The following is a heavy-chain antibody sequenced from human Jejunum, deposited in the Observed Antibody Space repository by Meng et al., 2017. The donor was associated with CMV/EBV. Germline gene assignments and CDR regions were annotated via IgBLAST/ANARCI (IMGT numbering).Heavy chain of an antibody. CDR3: AKVLDRAVDVYFDY. J-gene: IGHJ4*02. V-gene: IGHV3-30*18. D-gene: IGHD5-12*01. CDR1: GFTFSSYG. CDR2: ISYDGRHT. Sequence: SGFTFSSYGMHWVRQAPGKGLEWVAVISYDGRHTYYADSVKGRFTISRDNSKNTLYLQMSSLRAEDTAVYYCAKVLDRAVDVYFDYCGQGTLVTVSS.